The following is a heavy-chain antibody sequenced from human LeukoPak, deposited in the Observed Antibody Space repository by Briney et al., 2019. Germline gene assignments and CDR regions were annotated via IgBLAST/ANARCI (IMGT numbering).Heavy chain of an antibody. J-gene: IGHJ5*02. CDR1: GGPISKSDYY. CDR2: IHYSGTT. Sequence: KPSETLSLTCGVSGGPISKSDYYWSWIRQPPGKGLEWIGYIHYSGTTHYNPSLKSRVTISVDTSKNQFSLKLSSVTAADTAVYYCARDLGIRSRTGNWFDPWGQGTLVTVSS. CDR3: ARDLGIRSRTGNWFDP. D-gene: IGHD4-17*01. V-gene: IGHV4-30-4*08.